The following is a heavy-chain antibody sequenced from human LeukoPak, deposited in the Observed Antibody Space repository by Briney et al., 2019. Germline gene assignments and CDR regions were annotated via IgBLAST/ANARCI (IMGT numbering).Heavy chain of an antibody. CDR3: AKAPYYYYGMDV. J-gene: IGHJ6*02. CDR1: GFIFSSYG. CDR2: IWYDGSNK. V-gene: IGHV3-30*02. Sequence: GGSLRLSCAASGFIFSSYGMHWVRQAPGKGLEWVAVIWYDGSNKYYADSVKGRFTISRDNSKNTLYLQMNSLRAEDTAVYYCAKAPYYYYGMDVWGQGTTVTVSS.